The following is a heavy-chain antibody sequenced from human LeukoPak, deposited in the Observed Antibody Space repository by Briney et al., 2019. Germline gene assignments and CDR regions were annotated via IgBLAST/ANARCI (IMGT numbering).Heavy chain of an antibody. J-gene: IGHJ6*02. CDR3: AKGIVGTTAYYYNMDV. D-gene: IGHD1-26*01. V-gene: IGHV3-23*01. CDR2: ISGSGGST. CDR1: GFTFSDYY. Sequence: GGSLRLSCAASGFTFSDYYMSWVRQAPGKGLEWVSSISGSGGSTYYADSVKGRFTVSRDNSKNTLYLQMNSLRAEDTAVYYCAKGIVGTTAYYYNMDVWGQGTTVTVSS.